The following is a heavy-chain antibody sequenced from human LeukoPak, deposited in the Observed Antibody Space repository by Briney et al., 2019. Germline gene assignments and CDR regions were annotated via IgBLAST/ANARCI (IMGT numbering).Heavy chain of an antibody. Sequence: GGSLRLSCVASGFALSTTYMSWVRQAPGKGLEWVSVLYDDDNANYGDSVKGRFTVSRDISTNTLYLQMNSLRVDDTAVYYCARGAARMVEVATIISFEYWGQGTLVTVSS. CDR1: GFALSTTY. J-gene: IGHJ4*02. D-gene: IGHD5-24*01. V-gene: IGHV3-66*01. CDR3: ARGAARMVEVATIISFEY. CDR2: LYDDDNA.